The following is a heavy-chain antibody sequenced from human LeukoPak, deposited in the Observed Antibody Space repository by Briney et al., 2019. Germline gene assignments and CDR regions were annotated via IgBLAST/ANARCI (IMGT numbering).Heavy chain of an antibody. CDR3: AREGILEYGDS. J-gene: IGHJ4*02. CDR1: GFTFSSYS. CDR2: ISSSSYI. D-gene: IGHD4-17*01. Sequence: PGGSLRLSCAASGFTFSSYSMNWVRQAPGKGLEWVSSISSSSYIYYADSVKGRFTISRDNVKNSLYLQMNSLRAEDTAVYYCAREGILEYGDSWGQGTLVTVSS. V-gene: IGHV3-21*01.